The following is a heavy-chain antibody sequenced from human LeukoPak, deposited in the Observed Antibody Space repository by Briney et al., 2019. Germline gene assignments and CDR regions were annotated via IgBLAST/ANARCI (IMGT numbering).Heavy chain of an antibody. V-gene: IGHV4-39*07. CDR1: GGSISSSSYY. CDR2: IYYSGST. CDR3: ARTGMANPGS. Sequence: SETLSLTCTVSGGSISSSSYYWGWIRQPPGKGLEWIGSIYYSGSTYYNPSLKSRVTISVDTSKNQFSLKLSSVTAADTAVYYCARTGMANPGSWGQGTLVTVSS. J-gene: IGHJ5*02. D-gene: IGHD1-14*01.